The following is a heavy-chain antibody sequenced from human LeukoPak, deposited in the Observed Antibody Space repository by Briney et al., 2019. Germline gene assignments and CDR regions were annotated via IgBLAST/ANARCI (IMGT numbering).Heavy chain of an antibody. CDR3: ARAGDFWSGYYSYGMDV. CDR2: IYYSGST. Sequence: SETLSLTCTVSGGSISSYYWSWIRQPPGKGLEWIGYIYYSGSTNYNPSLKTRVTISVDTSKNQFSLKLSSVTAADTAVYYCARAGDFWSGYYSYGMDVWGQGTTVTVSS. CDR1: GGSISSYY. J-gene: IGHJ6*02. D-gene: IGHD3-3*01. V-gene: IGHV4-59*01.